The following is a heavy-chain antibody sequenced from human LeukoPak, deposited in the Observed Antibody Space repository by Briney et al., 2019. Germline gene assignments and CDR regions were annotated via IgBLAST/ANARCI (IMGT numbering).Heavy chain of an antibody. CDR1: GFIFSSYW. J-gene: IGHJ4*02. CDR3: ARGHHYYDSSAYYY. D-gene: IGHD3-22*01. CDR2: IKSDGSST. Sequence: QPGGSLRLSCAASGFIFSSYWMHWVRQAPGKGLVCVSLIKSDGSSTSYADSVKGRFTISRDNAKNSLYLQMNSLRTEDTAVYYCARGHHYYDSSAYYYWGQGTLVTVSS. V-gene: IGHV3-74*01.